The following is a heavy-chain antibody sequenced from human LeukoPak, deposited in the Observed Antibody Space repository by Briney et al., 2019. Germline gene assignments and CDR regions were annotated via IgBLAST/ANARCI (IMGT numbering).Heavy chain of an antibody. J-gene: IGHJ4*02. CDR3: AKGDNFDYSNYDY. CDR2: ISSSSSYI. D-gene: IGHD4-11*01. CDR1: GFTFSSYS. V-gene: IGHV3-21*01. Sequence: PGGSLRLSCAASGFTFSSYSMNWVRQAPGKGLEWVSSISSSSSYIYYADSVKGRFTISRDNAKNSLYLQMNSLRAEDTAVYYCAKGDNFDYSNYDYWGQGTLVTVSS.